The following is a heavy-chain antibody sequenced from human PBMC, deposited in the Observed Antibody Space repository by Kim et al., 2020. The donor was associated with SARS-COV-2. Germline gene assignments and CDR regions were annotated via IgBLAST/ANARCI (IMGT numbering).Heavy chain of an antibody. J-gene: IGHJ4*02. CDR3: ARDGGAASGDY. Sequence: RYYAASVKGLFTISRDNAKNSLYLQMNSLRAEDTAVYYCARDGGAASGDYWGQGTLVTVSS. V-gene: IGHV3-11*04. D-gene: IGHD3-16*01. CDR2: R.